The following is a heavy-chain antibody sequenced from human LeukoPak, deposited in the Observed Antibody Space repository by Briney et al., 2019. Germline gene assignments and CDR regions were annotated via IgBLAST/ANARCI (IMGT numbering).Heavy chain of an antibody. V-gene: IGHV4-59*01. Sequence: SETLSLTCTVSGGSISSYYWSWIRQPPGKGLEWIGYIYYSGSTNYNPSLKSRVTISVDTSKNQFSLKLSSVTAADTAVYYCAGNYDILTGVDYWGQGTLVTVSS. CDR3: AGNYDILTGVDY. D-gene: IGHD3-9*01. J-gene: IGHJ4*02. CDR1: GGSISSYY. CDR2: IYYSGST.